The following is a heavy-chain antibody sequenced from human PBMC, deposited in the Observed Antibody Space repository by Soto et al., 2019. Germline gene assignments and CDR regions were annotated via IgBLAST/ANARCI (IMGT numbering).Heavy chain of an antibody. J-gene: IGHJ4*02. Sequence: PSETLALTCSVSGGSISSGYWTWIRQPPGKGLEWIGYIYYGGSINYNPSLKSRVIISVDTAKNQFSLKLRSVTAADTAVYYCARSGYSYGPNPLLYWGQGTLVTVSS. D-gene: IGHD5-18*01. CDR3: ARSGYSYGPNPLLY. CDR1: GGSISSGY. V-gene: IGHV4-59*12. CDR2: IYYGGSI.